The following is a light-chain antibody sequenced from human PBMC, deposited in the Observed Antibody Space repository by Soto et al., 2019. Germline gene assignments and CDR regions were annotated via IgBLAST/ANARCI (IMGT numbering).Light chain of an antibody. Sequence: QSALTQPDSVSGSPGQSIAISCTGTSSDIGAHNFVSWYQQHPGKAPKLIIYEVINRPSGVSDRFSGSKSGNTASLTISGLQSEDEADYYCNSYTTSNTFVF. V-gene: IGLV2-14*03. J-gene: IGLJ1*01. CDR2: EVI. CDR1: SSDIGAHNF. CDR3: NSYTTSNTFV.